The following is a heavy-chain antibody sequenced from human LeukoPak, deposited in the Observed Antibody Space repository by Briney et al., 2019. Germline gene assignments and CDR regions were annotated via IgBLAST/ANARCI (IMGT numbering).Heavy chain of an antibody. J-gene: IGHJ4*02. CDR1: GGSISSSNNF. D-gene: IGHD5-24*01. Sequence: SETLSLTCTVSGGSISSSNNFWGWIRQPPGKGLEWIGSVHHSGSTYYNPSLKSRVTISVDTSKNQFSLKLTSVTAADTAVYYCARLMSTIDSWGQGTLVTVSS. V-gene: IGHV4-39*07. CDR2: VHHSGST. CDR3: ARLMSTIDS.